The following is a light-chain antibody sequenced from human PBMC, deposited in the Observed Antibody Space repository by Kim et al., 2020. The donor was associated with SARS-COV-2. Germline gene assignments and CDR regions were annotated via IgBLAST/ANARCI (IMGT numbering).Light chain of an antibody. V-gene: IGKV1-5*03. CDR2: KAS. J-gene: IGKJ4*01. Sequence: SASVGDRVIITCRASQSISSWLAWYQQKPGKAPNLLISKASSLESGVPSRFSGSGSGTEFTLTISSLQPDDFAAYHCQQYQSYPLTFGGGTKLEI. CDR1: QSISSW. CDR3: QQYQSYPLT.